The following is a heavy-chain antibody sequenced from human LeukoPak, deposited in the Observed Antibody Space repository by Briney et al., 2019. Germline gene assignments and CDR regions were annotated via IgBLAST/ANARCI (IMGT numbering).Heavy chain of an antibody. J-gene: IGHJ4*02. CDR2: IYRGGST. CDR1: GFNVSNNY. Sequence: GGSLRLSCAASGFNVSNNYMSWVRQAPGKGLEWVSVIYRGGSTYYADSVKGRFTMSRDNSKNTVYLQMDSLRAEDTAVYCCARDRGAAAGNWGQGTLVTVSS. CDR3: ARDRGAAAGN. D-gene: IGHD6-13*01. V-gene: IGHV3-53*01.